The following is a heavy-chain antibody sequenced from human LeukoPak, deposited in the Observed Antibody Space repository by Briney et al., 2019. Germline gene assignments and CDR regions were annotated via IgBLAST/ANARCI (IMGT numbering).Heavy chain of an antibody. CDR3: AREYYKWRNWFDP. D-gene: IGHD3-10*01. CDR2: IYYSGST. J-gene: IGHJ5*02. V-gene: IGHV4-30-4*01. CDR1: GDSINSLDL. Sequence: SGTLSLTCTVSGDSINSLDLWSWVRQPPGKGLEWIGYIYYSGSTYYNPSLKSRVTISVDTSKNQFSLKLSSVTAADTAVYYYAREYYKWRNWFDPWGQGTLVTVSS.